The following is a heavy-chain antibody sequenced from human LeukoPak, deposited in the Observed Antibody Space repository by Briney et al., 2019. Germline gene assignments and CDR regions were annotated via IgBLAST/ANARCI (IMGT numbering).Heavy chain of an antibody. CDR2: IYISGST. CDR3: ARDGYYYGSGSLYFDY. CDR1: GGSISSYY. J-gene: IGHJ4*02. D-gene: IGHD3-10*01. V-gene: IGHV4-4*07. Sequence: SETLSLTCTVSGGSISSYYWSWIRQPAGKGLEWIGRIYISGSTNYNPSLKSRVTMSVDTSKNQFSLKLSSVTAADTAVYYCARDGYYYGSGSLYFDYWGQGTLVTVSS.